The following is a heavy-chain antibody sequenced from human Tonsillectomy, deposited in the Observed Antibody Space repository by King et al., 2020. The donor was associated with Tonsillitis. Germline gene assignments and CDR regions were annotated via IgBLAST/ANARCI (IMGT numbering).Heavy chain of an antibody. CDR2: ISGSGGST. V-gene: IGHV3-23*04. CDR1: GFTFSSSA. D-gene: IGHD4-17*01. Sequence: VPLVASGGGLVQPGGSLSLSCAASGFTFSSSALSWVRPAPGPGLAWVSAISGSGGSTYSADSVKGRFTISRDNSKNTLYLQMNSLRAEDTAVYYCAKEGGFYGDYNYWGQGTLVTVSS. J-gene: IGHJ4*02. CDR3: AKEGGFYGDYNY.